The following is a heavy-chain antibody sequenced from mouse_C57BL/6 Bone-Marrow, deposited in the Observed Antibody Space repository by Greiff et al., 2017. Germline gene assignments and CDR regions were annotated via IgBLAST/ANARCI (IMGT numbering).Heavy chain of an antibody. V-gene: IGHV1-64*01. CDR1: GYTFTSYW. CDR3: ARWAYGSPDY. J-gene: IGHJ2*01. D-gene: IGHD1-1*01. Sequence: QVQLQQPGAELVKPGASVKLSCTASGYTFTSYWMHWVKQRPGQGLEWIGMIHPNSGSTNYNEKFKSKATLTLDKSSSTAYMQLSSLTSEDSAVYYCARWAYGSPDYWGQGTTLTVSS. CDR2: IHPNSGST.